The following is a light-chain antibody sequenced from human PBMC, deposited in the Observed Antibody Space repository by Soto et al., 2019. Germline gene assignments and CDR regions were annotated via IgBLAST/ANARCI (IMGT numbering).Light chain of an antibody. J-gene: IGLJ2*01. CDR2: EVS. CDR3: SSYTITSTLVI. Sequence: QSALTQPPSVSGSPGQSVTISCTGTSTDFVGYNRVSWYQQPPGTAPKLMIYEVSKRPSGVPDRFSGSKSGNTASLTISGLQAADEADYYCSSYTITSTLVIFGGGTKLTVL. CDR1: STDFVGYNR. V-gene: IGLV2-18*02.